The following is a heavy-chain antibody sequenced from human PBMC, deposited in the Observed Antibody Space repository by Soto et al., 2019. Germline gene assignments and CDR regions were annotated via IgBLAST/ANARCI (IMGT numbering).Heavy chain of an antibody. CDR3: ARAAAADY. D-gene: IGHD6-13*01. CDR1: GGSISSYY. V-gene: IGHV4-59*01. J-gene: IGHJ4*02. Sequence: QVQLQESGPGLVKPSETLSLTCTVSGGSISSYYWGWIRQPPGKGLEWIGYVYYTGTTHFNPSLKRRVSMSVDTSKNQFSLKLSSVTTADTAVYYCARAAAADYWGQGTMVTVSS. CDR2: VYYTGTT.